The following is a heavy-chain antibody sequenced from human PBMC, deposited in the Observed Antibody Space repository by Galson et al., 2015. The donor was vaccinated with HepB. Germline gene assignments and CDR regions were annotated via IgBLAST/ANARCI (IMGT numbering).Heavy chain of an antibody. D-gene: IGHD3-10*01. CDR3: ATATVTMVRGVIGDAFDI. CDR1: GYTLTELS. Sequence: SVKVSCKVSGYTLTELSMHWVRQAPGKGLEWMGGFDPEDGETIYAQKFQGRVTMTEDTSTDTAYMELSSLRSEDTAVYYCATATVTMVRGVIGDAFDIWGQGTMVTVSS. V-gene: IGHV1-24*01. CDR2: FDPEDGET. J-gene: IGHJ3*02.